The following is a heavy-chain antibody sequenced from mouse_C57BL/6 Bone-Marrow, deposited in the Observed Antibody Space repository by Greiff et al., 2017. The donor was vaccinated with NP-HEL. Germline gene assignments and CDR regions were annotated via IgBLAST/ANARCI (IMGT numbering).Heavy chain of an antibody. D-gene: IGHD2-5*01. J-gene: IGHJ4*01. CDR3: TREGDYSNFYAMDY. V-gene: IGHV5-9-1*02. CDR1: GFTFSSYA. Sequence: DVMLVESGEGLVKPGGSLKLSCAASGFTFSSYAMSWVRQTPEKRLEWVAYISSGGDYIYYADTVKGRFTISRDNARNTLYLQMSSLKSDDTAMYYCTREGDYSNFYAMDYWGQGTSVTVSS. CDR2: ISSGGDYI.